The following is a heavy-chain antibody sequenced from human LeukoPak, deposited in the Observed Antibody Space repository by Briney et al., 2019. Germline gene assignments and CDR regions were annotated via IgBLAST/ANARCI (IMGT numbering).Heavy chain of an antibody. CDR1: GFTFSSYW. D-gene: IGHD6-19*01. CDR2: IKQDGSEK. J-gene: IGHJ4*02. V-gene: IGHV3-7*03. CDR3: AREIAVAGGFY. Sequence: GGSLRLSCAASGFTFSSYWVSWVRQAPGKGLEWVANIKQDGSEKYYVDSVKGRFTISRDNAKNSLYLQMNSLRAEDTAVYYCAREIAVAGGFYWGQGTLVTVSS.